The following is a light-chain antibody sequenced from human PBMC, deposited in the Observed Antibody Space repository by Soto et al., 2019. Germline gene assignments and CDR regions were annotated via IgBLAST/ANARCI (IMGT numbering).Light chain of an antibody. Sequence: DIQXXQAPSSXXASVGDRVTXXXXASQXXXXDLQGYEQKPGKAPKLLIFAASSLQSGVPSRFSVSGSGTDFTLTIHSLQPEDFATYYCQQRYSTLYTVGQGTKLEI. CDR2: AAS. V-gene: IGKV1-39*01. CDR3: QQRYSTLYT. J-gene: IGKJ2*01. CDR1: QXXXXD.